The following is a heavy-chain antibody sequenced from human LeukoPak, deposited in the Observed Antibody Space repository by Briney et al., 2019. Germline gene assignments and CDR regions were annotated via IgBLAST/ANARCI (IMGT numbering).Heavy chain of an antibody. CDR2: INHSGST. CDR1: GGSFSGYY. CDR3: AREKPTPYFDY. Sequence: SSETLSLTCAVYGGSFSGYYWSWIRQPPGKGLEWIGEINHSGSTNYNPSLKSRVTISVDTSKNQFSLKLSSVTAADTAVYYCAREKPTPYFDYWGQGTLVTVSS. J-gene: IGHJ4*02. D-gene: IGHD1-14*01. V-gene: IGHV4-34*01.